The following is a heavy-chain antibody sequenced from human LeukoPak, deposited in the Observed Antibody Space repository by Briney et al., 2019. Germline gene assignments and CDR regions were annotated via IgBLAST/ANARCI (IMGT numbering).Heavy chain of an antibody. CDR2: ISSSSSSI. Sequence: GGSLRLSCAASGFTFSSYSRNWVRQAPGKGLEWVSYISSSSSSIYYADSVKGRFTISRDNAKNSLYLQTNSLRAEDTTVYYCARVGGLAYCGGDCYRFDYWGQGTLVTVSS. CDR1: GFTFSSYS. J-gene: IGHJ4*02. CDR3: ARVGGLAYCGGDCYRFDY. V-gene: IGHV3-48*01. D-gene: IGHD2-21*01.